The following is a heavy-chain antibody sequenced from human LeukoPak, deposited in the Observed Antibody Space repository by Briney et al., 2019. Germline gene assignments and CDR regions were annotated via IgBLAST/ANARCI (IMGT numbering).Heavy chain of an antibody. CDR2: IYYSGST. CDR1: GGSIISSAYY. CDR3: VRTEVSSGSEDY. Sequence: SETLSLTCTVSGGSIISSAYYWSRIRQPPGKGLEWIGYIYYSGSTYYNPSLKSRVTISLDTSKNQFSLKLTSLTAADTAVYYCVRTEVSSGSEDYWGQGTLVTVSS. V-gene: IGHV4-30-4*08. D-gene: IGHD6-19*01. J-gene: IGHJ4*02.